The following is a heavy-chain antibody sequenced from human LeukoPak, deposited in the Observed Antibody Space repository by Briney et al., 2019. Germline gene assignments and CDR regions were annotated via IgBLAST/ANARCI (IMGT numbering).Heavy chain of an antibody. CDR3: ARDLEAVAGTGFDY. CDR2: ISSSSSYT. CDR1: GFTFSSYS. D-gene: IGHD6-19*01. V-gene: IGHV3-21*01. J-gene: IGHJ4*02. Sequence: GGSLRLSCAASGFTFSSYSMNWVRQAPGKGLEWVSSISSSSSYTYYADSVKGRFTISRDNAKNSLYLQKNSLRAEDTAVYYCARDLEAVAGTGFDYWGQGTLVTVSS.